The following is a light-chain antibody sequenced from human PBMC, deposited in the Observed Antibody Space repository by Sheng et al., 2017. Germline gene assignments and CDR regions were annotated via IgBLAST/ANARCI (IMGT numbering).Light chain of an antibody. J-gene: IGLJ1*01. V-gene: IGLV3-25*03. CDR3: QSLDSSDSYV. Sequence: SYELTQPPSVSVSPGQTATITCSGDALAKQYVYWYQQKPGQAPILVIYKDTERPSGIPERFSASISGTTVTLTISGVQAEDEADYYCQSLDSSDSYVFGPVTQVTVL. CDR1: ALAKQY. CDR2: KDT.